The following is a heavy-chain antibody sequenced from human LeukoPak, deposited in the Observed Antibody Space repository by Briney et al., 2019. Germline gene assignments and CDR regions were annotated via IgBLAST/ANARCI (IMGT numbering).Heavy chain of an antibody. V-gene: IGHV3-30*02. Sequence: GGSLRLSCAASGFTFSSYGIHWVRQAPGKGLEWVAYIQYDGSNEQYADSVKGRFSISRDNSKNTLYLQMNSLRAEDTAVYYCAKGGLVHPLHIWGQGTMVTVSS. J-gene: IGHJ3*02. CDR2: IQYDGSNE. CDR1: GFTFSSYG. D-gene: IGHD3/OR15-3a*01. CDR3: AKGGLVHPLHI.